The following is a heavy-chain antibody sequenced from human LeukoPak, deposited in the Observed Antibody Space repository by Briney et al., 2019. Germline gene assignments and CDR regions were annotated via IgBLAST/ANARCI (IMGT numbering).Heavy chain of an antibody. Sequence: ASVKVSFKASGYTFTGYYMHWVRQAPGQGLEWMGWINPNSGGTNYAQKFQGRVTMTRDTSISTAYMELSRLRSDDTAVYYCARDHSYSGYDLDDWGQGTLVTVSS. D-gene: IGHD5-12*01. CDR3: ARDHSYSGYDLDD. J-gene: IGHJ4*02. V-gene: IGHV1-2*02. CDR2: INPNSGGT. CDR1: GYTFTGYY.